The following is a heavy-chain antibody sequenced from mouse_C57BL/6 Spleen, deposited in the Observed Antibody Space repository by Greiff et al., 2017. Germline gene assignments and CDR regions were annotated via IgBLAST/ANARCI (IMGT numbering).Heavy chain of an antibody. Sequence: VQLQQPGAELVRPGSSVKLSCKASGYTFTSYWMHWVKQRPIQGLEWIGNIDPSDRETHYNQKFKDKATLTVDKSSSTAYMQLSSLTSEDSAVYYCARAYDGYPDYWGQGTTLTVSS. D-gene: IGHD2-3*01. CDR2: IDPSDRET. CDR3: ARAYDGYPDY. V-gene: IGHV1-52*01. CDR1: GYTFTSYW. J-gene: IGHJ2*01.